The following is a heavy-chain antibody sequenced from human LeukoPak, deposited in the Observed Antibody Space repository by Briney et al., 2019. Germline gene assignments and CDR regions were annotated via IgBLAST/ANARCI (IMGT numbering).Heavy chain of an antibody. J-gene: IGHJ6*02. V-gene: IGHV1-18*01. D-gene: IGHD1-26*01. CDR1: GYTFTSYD. CDR3: ARHQGELRFYYYSMDV. Sequence: ASVKVSCKASGYTFTSYDINWVRQAPGQGLEWMGWISAYNGHTDYAQKFQGRVTVTTDTATRTVYMELRSLKSDDTAVYYCARHQGELRFYYYSMDVWGQGTRVTVAS. CDR2: ISAYNGHT.